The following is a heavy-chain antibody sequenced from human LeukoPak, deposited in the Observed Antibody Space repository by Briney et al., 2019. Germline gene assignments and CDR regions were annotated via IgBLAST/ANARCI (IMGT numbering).Heavy chain of an antibody. CDR3: AKDLGSYYGSGSYRNYYYYYGMDV. J-gene: IGHJ6*02. D-gene: IGHD3-10*01. CDR1: GFTFSSYA. Sequence: GGSLRLSCAASGFTFSSYAMSWVRQAPGKGLEWVSAISGSGGSTYYADSVKGRFTISRDNSKNTLYLQMNSLRAEDTAVYYCAKDLGSYYGSGSYRNYYYYYGMDVWGQGTTVTVSS. CDR2: ISGSGGST. V-gene: IGHV3-23*01.